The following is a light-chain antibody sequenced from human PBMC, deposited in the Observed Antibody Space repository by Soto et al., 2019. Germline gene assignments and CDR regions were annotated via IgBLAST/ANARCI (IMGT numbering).Light chain of an antibody. CDR1: QSVSSD. V-gene: IGKV3-15*01. CDR2: GAS. CDR3: HQYNNWPPYT. J-gene: IGKJ2*01. Sequence: EIVMTQSPATPSVSPGERVTLSCRASQSVSSDLAWYQQKPGQAPRLLIYGASTRATGIPARFSGSGSGTDFTLAISSLQSEDFAIYYCHQYNNWPPYTFGQGTKVDIK.